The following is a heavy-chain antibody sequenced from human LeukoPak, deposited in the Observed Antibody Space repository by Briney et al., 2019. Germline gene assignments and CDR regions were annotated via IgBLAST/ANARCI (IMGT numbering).Heavy chain of an antibody. V-gene: IGHV4-30-4*07. CDR2: FFYTGST. CDR3: ARGAGSTTSNDAFDI. Sequence: SETLPLTCAVSGGSISSGSYSWSWIRQPPGKGLEWIGYFFYTGSTYYNPSLKSRVTISVDTSKNQFSLKLSSVTAADTAVYSCARGAGSTTSNDAFDIWGQGTVVTVSS. CDR1: GGSISSGSYS. D-gene: IGHD1-1*01. J-gene: IGHJ3*02.